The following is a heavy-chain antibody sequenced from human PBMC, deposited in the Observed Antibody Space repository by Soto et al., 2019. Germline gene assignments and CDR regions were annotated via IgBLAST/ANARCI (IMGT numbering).Heavy chain of an antibody. CDR3: AKGRGGSGSLTPRVDF. J-gene: IGHJ4*02. Sequence: EVQLLESGGGLVQPGGSLRLSCAASGFTFNNYAMPWVRQAPGKGLEWVSAISGGGDTTSYAGSVKGRFTVSRDGSKNTLYLQMSSLRAEDTALYYCAKGRGGSGSLTPRVDFWGQGTLVTVSS. CDR1: GFTFNNYA. D-gene: IGHD3-10*01. V-gene: IGHV3-23*01. CDR2: ISGGGDTT.